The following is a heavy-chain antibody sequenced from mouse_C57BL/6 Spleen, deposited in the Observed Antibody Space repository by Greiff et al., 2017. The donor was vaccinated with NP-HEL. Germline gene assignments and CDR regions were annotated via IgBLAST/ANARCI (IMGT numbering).Heavy chain of an antibody. V-gene: IGHV1-69*01. CDR2: IDPSDSYT. J-gene: IGHJ3*01. CDR3: ARSNSGSSLAWFAY. Sequence: QVQLQQPGAELVMPGASVKLSCKASGYTFTSYWMHWVKQRPGQGLEWIGEIDPSDSYTNYNQKFKGKSTLTVDKSSSTAYMQLSSLTSEDSAVYYCARSNSGSSLAWFAYWGQGTLVTVSA. D-gene: IGHD1-1*01. CDR1: GYTFTSYW.